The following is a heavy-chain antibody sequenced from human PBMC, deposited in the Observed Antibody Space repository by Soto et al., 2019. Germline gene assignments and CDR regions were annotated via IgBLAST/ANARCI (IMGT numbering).Heavy chain of an antibody. J-gene: IGHJ4*02. CDR1: DDSINSDKYY. CDR2: IYYRGNA. CDR3: ARLEGLATISYYFDF. V-gene: IGHV4-39*01. Sequence: PSETLSLTCSVSDDSINSDKYYWGWIRQPPGKGLEWIGSIYYRGNAYYNPSLQTRVTISLDKSKSQFSLELNSVTAADSAVYLCARLEGLATISYYFDFWGPGALVTVSS. D-gene: IGHD3-9*01.